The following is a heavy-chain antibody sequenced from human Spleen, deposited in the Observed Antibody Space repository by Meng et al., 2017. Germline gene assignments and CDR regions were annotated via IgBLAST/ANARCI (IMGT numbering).Heavy chain of an antibody. D-gene: IGHD6-13*01. CDR1: GYNFPDYY. J-gene: IGHJ4*02. CDR3: ARDEDISAAGKLFGDY. V-gene: IGHV1-2*06. CDR2: IDPKNGDT. Sequence: QEQLVQSGDEVKKPGASVKVSCKPSGYNFPDYYIHWVRQAPGQGLEWMGRIDPKNGDTHYAQKLQGRVTMTGDTSISTAYMDLSGLRSDDTAVYYCARDEDISAAGKLFGDYWGQGTLVTVSS.